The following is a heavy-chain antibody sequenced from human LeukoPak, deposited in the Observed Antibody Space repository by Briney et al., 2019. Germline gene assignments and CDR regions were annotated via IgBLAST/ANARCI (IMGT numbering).Heavy chain of an antibody. D-gene: IGHD6-13*01. J-gene: IGHJ4*02. Sequence: GGSLRLSCAASGFTFSSYAMSWVRQAPGKGLEWVSVIYSGGSTYYADSVKGRFTISRDNSKNTLYLQMNSLRAEDTAVYYCASASPYSSSWYYFDYWGQGTLVTVSS. CDR3: ASASPYSSSWYYFDY. CDR1: GFTFSSYA. V-gene: IGHV3-66*01. CDR2: IYSGGST.